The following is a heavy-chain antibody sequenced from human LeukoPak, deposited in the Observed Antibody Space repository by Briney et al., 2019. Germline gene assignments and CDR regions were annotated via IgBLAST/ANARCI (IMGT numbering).Heavy chain of an antibody. J-gene: IGHJ6*02. D-gene: IGHD2-21*02. V-gene: IGHV4-59*13. CDR3: ARSVVVTATLRYHYGMDV. Sequence: SEPLSLTCTVSGGSISSSYWTWFRQPPGKGLEGFGYIYDSGGTHSNPTLKSRVTMSVDTSKNQFSLNLTSMTAADTAVYYCARSVVVTATLRYHYGMDVWGQGTTVTVSS. CDR2: IYDSGGT. CDR1: GGSISSSY.